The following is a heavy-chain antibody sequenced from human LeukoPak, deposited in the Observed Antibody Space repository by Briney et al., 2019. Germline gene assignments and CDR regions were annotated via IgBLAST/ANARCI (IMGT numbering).Heavy chain of an antibody. CDR3: ARGRRVDTATRSYYYGLDV. CDR1: GFTLSSYE. D-gene: IGHD5-18*01. Sequence: PGGSLRLSCAASGFTLSSYEMHRVRQAPGKGLEWVSYISSSGSTIYYADSVKGRFTISRDNAKNSLYLQMNSLRAEDTAVYYCARGRRVDTATRSYYYGLDVWGQGTTVTVSS. J-gene: IGHJ6*02. CDR2: ISSSGSTI. V-gene: IGHV3-48*03.